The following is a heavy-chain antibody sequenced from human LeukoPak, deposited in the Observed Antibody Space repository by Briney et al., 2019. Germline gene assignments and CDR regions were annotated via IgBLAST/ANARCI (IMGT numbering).Heavy chain of an antibody. CDR3: ARESGSYSGDAFDI. Sequence: PGGSLRLSCAASGFTFSSYEMNWVRQAPGKGLEWVAYISSSGSNTYYADSVKGRFTISRDNAKNSLYLQMNSPRAEETAVYYCARESGSYSGDAFDIWGQGTMVTVSS. CDR2: ISSSGSNT. J-gene: IGHJ3*02. V-gene: IGHV3-48*03. CDR1: GFTFSSYE. D-gene: IGHD1-26*01.